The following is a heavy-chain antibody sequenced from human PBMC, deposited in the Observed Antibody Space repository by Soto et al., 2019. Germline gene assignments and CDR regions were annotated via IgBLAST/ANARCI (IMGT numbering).Heavy chain of an antibody. J-gene: IGHJ4*02. Sequence: EVQLLESGGGLVQPGGSLRLSCAASGFTFSSYAMSWVRQAPGKGLERVSGITSSGDSTYYVDSVKGRFTISRDNSKNTLYLQMNSMRAEDTAVYVCAKDRRAVTAIYYDDNWGQGARVTVSS. CDR2: ITSSGDST. D-gene: IGHD6-19*01. CDR3: AKDRRAVTAIYYDDN. CDR1: GFTFSSYA. V-gene: IGHV3-23*01.